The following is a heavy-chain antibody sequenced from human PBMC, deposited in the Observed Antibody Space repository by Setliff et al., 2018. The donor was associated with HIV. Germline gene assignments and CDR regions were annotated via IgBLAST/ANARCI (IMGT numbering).Heavy chain of an antibody. CDR3: AQAQTSVSGSYYQYLQH. CDR1: GFTFMNYA. Sequence: PGGSLRLSCAASGFTFMNYAMSWVRQAPGKGLEWVSSLSGSGGSTYYADSVKGRFTISRDNSKNTLYLRMNSLRAEDTAVYYCAQAQTSVSGSYYQYLQHWGQGTLVTVSS. CDR2: LSGSGGST. J-gene: IGHJ1*01. V-gene: IGHV3-23*01. D-gene: IGHD3-10*01.